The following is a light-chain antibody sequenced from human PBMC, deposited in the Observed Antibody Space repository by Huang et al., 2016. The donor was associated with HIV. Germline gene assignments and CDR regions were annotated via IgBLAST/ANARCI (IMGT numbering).Light chain of an antibody. V-gene: IGKV1-27*01. CDR3: QKYNSAPQT. CDR1: QGISNY. Sequence: DIQMTQSPSSLSASVGDRVTINCRASQGISNYLAWYQQKPGKVPKLLIYVASTLQSGVPSRFSGSGSGTDFTLTISSLQPEDVATYYCQKYNSAPQTFGQGTKVEIK. J-gene: IGKJ1*01. CDR2: VAS.